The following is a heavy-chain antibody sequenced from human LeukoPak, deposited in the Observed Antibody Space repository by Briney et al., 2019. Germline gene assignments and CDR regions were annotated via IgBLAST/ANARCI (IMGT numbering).Heavy chain of an antibody. Sequence: GGSLRLSCAASGFTFSSYGMHWVRQAPGKGLEWVAFIRYDGSNKYYADSVKGRFTISRDNSKNTLYLQMNSLRAEDTAVYYCARGGYYYGSGSIAFDIWGQGTMVTVSS. CDR3: ARGGYYYGSGSIAFDI. CDR2: IRYDGSNK. D-gene: IGHD3-10*01. CDR1: GFTFSSYG. V-gene: IGHV3-30*02. J-gene: IGHJ3*02.